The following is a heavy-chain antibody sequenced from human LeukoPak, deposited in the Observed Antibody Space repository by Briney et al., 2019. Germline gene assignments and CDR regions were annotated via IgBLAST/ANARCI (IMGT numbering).Heavy chain of an antibody. CDR3: ARSSYGDYGDYYYYYMDV. J-gene: IGHJ6*03. Sequence: SETLSLTCTVSGGSISSSSYYWGWIRQPPGKGLEWIGSIYYSGSTYYNPSLKSRVTISVDTSKNRFSLKLSSVTAADTAVYYCARSSYGDYGDYYYYYMDVWGKGTTVTISS. CDR1: GGSISSSSYY. V-gene: IGHV4-39*01. CDR2: IYYSGST. D-gene: IGHD4-17*01.